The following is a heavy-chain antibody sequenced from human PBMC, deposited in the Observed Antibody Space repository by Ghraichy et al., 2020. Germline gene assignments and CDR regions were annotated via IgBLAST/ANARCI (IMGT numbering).Heavy chain of an antibody. Sequence: ASVKVSCKSFGYTFTNYYMHWVRQAPGQGLEWMGMINPSDGTITNAKKFQGRVTMTWDPSTGTAHMELSSLRSEGTAIYFCAREGNYFGSGSYSRYYNYYMDVWCKGTTVTVSS. V-gene: IGHV1-46*01. J-gene: IGHJ6*03. CDR3: AREGNYFGSGSYSRYYNYYMDV. D-gene: IGHD3-10*01. CDR1: GYTFTNYY. CDR2: INPSDGTI.